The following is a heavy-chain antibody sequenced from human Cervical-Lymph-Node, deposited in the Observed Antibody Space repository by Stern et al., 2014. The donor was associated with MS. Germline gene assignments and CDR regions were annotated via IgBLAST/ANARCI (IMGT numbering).Heavy chain of an antibody. CDR2: ISWNSGNL. J-gene: IGHJ4*02. D-gene: IGHD2-15*01. Sequence: QLVESGGGLVQPGRSLRLSCAASGFTFDDYAMHWVRQAPGKGLEWVSGISWNSGNLGYADSVTGRFTISRDTAHNSPSLQLHSLRAEDTALYYCAKDINLRGTYYFDYWGQGTLVTVSS. CDR1: GFTFDDYA. CDR3: AKDINLRGTYYFDY. V-gene: IGHV3-9*01.